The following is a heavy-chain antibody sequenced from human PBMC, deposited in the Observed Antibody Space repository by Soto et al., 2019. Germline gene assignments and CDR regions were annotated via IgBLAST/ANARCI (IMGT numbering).Heavy chain of an antibody. CDR1: GGSFSGYY. CDR2: INHSGST. Sequence: SETLSLTCAVYGGSFSGYYWSWIRQPPGKGLEWIGEINHSGSTNYNPSLKSRVTISVDTSKNQFSLKLSSVTAADTAVYYCARGRRPIVVVVAATSDGYWFDPWGQGTLVTVSS. J-gene: IGHJ5*02. D-gene: IGHD2-15*01. V-gene: IGHV4-34*01. CDR3: ARGRRPIVVVVAATSDGYWFDP.